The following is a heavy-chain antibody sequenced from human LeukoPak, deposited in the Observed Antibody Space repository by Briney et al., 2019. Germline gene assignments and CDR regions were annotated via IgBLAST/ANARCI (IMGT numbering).Heavy chain of an antibody. Sequence: GGSLRLSCAASRFTFSIYSLSWVRQAPGKGLGWVSVISDNGEITDYADSVKSRFTISRDNSKNTVYLQMNSLRAEDTAIYYCAKKNGGNFPLDYWGQGTLVTVSS. J-gene: IGHJ4*02. V-gene: IGHV3-23*01. CDR1: RFTFSIYS. CDR2: ISDNGEIT. CDR3: AKKNGGNFPLDY. D-gene: IGHD4-23*01.